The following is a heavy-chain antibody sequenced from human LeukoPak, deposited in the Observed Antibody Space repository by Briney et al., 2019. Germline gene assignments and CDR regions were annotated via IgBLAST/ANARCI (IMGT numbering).Heavy chain of an antibody. V-gene: IGHV4-4*02. CDR2: IYHSGST. CDR1: GGSISSSNW. J-gene: IGHJ6*02. CDR3: ARERGVVAASGGSYGMDV. Sequence: SGTLSLTCAVSGGSISSSNWWSWVRQPPGKGLEWIGEIYHSGSTYYNPSLKSRVTISVDTSKNQFSLKLSSVTAADTAVYYCARERGVVAASGGSYGMDVWGQGTTVTVSS. D-gene: IGHD2-15*01.